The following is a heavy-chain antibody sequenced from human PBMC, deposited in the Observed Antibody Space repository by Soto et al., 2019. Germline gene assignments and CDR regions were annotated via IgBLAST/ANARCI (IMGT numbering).Heavy chain of an antibody. Sequence: PSETLSLTCAVSSGSISSSNWWSWVRQPPGKGLEWIGEFYHSGSTNYNPSLKSRVTISVDTPKNHFSLDLSSVTAADTAVYYCARVGARYCSGTTSPMAYWGQGTLVTVSS. CDR1: SGSISSSNW. CDR2: FYHSGST. CDR3: ARVGARYCSGTTSPMAY. V-gene: IGHV4-4*02. D-gene: IGHD6-19*01. J-gene: IGHJ4*02.